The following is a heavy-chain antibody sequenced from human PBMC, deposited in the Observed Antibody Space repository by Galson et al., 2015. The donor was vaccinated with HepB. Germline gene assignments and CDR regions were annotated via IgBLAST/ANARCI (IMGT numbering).Heavy chain of an antibody. Sequence: LTCTVSGGSISSYYWSWIRQPAGKGLEWIGRIYTSGSTSYNPSLKRRVTMSVDTSKNQFSLKLSSVTDADTAVDYCARGMGIAAGNDAFDIWGKGTMVTVSS. CDR2: IYTSGST. CDR3: ARGMGIAAGNDAFDI. J-gene: IGHJ3*02. V-gene: IGHV4-4*07. D-gene: IGHD6-13*01. CDR1: GGSISSYY.